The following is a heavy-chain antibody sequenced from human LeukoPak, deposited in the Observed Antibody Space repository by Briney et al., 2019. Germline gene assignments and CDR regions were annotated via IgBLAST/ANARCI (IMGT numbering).Heavy chain of an antibody. CDR1: GFTFSSYG. J-gene: IGHJ4*02. V-gene: IGHV3-30*02. CDR2: IRYDGSNK. D-gene: IGHD3-3*01. CDR3: AKFGDFWSGYFY. Sequence: PGGSLRLSCAASGFTFSSYGMHWVRQAPGKGLEWVAFIRYDGSNKYYADSVKGRFTISRDNSKNTLYLQMNSLRAEDTAVYYCAKFGDFWSGYFYWGQGALVTVSS.